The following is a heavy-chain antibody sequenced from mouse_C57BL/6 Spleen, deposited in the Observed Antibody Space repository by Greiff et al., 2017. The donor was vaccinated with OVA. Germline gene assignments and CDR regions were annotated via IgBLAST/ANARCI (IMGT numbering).Heavy chain of an antibody. CDR3: TRAGTGAFAY. Sequence: QVQLQQSGAELVRPGASVTLSCKASGYTFTDYEMHWVKQTPVHGLEWIGAIDPETGGTTYNQKFKGKAILTADKSSSTAYMELRSLTSDDSAVYYCTRAGTGAFAYWGQGTLVTVSA. V-gene: IGHV1-15*01. CDR1: GYTFTDYE. CDR2: IDPETGGT. J-gene: IGHJ3*01. D-gene: IGHD4-1*01.